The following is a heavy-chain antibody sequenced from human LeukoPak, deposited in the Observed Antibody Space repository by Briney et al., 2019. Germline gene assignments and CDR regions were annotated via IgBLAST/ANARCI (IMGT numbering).Heavy chain of an antibody. CDR3: AREDCTNGVCYLLDY. Sequence: SVKVSCKASGGTFSSYAISWVRQAPGQGLEWMGGIIPIFGTANYAQKFQGRVTITTDESTSTAYMELSSLRSEDTAVYYCAREDCTNGVCYLLDYWGQGTLVTVSS. CDR1: GGTFSSYA. J-gene: IGHJ4*02. V-gene: IGHV1-69*05. CDR2: IIPIFGTA. D-gene: IGHD2-8*01.